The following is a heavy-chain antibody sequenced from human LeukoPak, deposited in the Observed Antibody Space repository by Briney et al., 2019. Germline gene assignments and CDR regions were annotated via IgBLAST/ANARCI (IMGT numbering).Heavy chain of an antibody. CDR1: GGSFSGYY. V-gene: IGHV4-34*01. CDR2: INHSGST. D-gene: IGHD3-22*01. Sequence: SETLSLTCAVYGGSFSGYYWSWIRQPPGKGLEWIGEINHSGSTNYNPSLKSRVTISVDTSKNQFSLKLSSVTAADTAVYYCARDSSGSFDYWGQGTLVTVSS. CDR3: ARDSSGSFDY. J-gene: IGHJ4*02.